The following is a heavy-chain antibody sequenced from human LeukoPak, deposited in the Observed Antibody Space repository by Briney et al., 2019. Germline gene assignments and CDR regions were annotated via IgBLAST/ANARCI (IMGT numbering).Heavy chain of an antibody. CDR3: ARETSGTSKIDS. J-gene: IGHJ4*02. D-gene: IGHD3-10*01. V-gene: IGHV4-39*02. CDR1: GVSFSSSGYY. Sequence: SETLSLTCTVSGVSFSSSGYYWAWIRQPPGKGLEWIGSSSYSGRTTYNPSPSLMSRVTISVDTSKNQFSLELSSVTAADTAVYYCARETSGTSKIDSWGQGTLVTVSS. CDR2: SSYSGRT.